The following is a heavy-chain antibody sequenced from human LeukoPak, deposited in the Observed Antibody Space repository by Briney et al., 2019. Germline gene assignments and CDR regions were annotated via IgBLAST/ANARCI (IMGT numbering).Heavy chain of an antibody. V-gene: IGHV3-30*18. CDR2: ISYDGSNK. CDR3: AKDYSKTSYYGSGTYYRPNWFDP. J-gene: IGHJ5*02. CDR1: GFTFSSYG. D-gene: IGHD3-10*01. Sequence: GGSLRLSCAASGFTFSSYGMHWVRQAPGKGLERVAVISYDGSNKYYADSVKGRFTISRDNSKNTLYLQMNSLRAEDTAVYYCAKDYSKTSYYGSGTYYRPNWFDPWGQGTLVTVPS.